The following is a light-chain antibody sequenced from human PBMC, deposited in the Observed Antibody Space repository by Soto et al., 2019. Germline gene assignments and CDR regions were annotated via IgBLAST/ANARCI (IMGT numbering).Light chain of an antibody. J-gene: IGKJ4*01. V-gene: IGKV3-11*01. CDR1: QSVGSN. CDR3: QQRSDRLS. CDR2: DAT. Sequence: VVLTQSPATLSLSLGESATLSCRARQSVGSNLAWYQQKRGQAPRLLIYDATQRATGIPARFTGSRSGTDFTLSISSLEPDDFAVYYCQQRSDRLSFGGGTVVEI.